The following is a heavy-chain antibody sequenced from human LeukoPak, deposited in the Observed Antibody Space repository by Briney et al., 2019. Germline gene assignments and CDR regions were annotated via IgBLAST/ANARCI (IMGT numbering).Heavy chain of an antibody. Sequence: ASVKVSCKASGYTFTSYGISWVRQAPGQGLEWMGWISAYNGNTNYAQKVQGRVTMTTDTSTSTACMELRSLRSDDTAVYYCARGTRGPYYYYGMDVWGQGTTVTVSS. CDR2: ISAYNGNT. D-gene: IGHD5-12*01. J-gene: IGHJ6*02. CDR1: GYTFTSYG. V-gene: IGHV1-18*01. CDR3: ARGTRGPYYYYGMDV.